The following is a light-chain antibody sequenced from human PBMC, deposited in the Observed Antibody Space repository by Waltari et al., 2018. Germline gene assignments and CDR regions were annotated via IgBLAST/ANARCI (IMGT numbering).Light chain of an antibody. CDR1: NIGSYS. Sequence: SYVLTQPPSVSVAPGETARITCGGDNIGSYSVHWYQQKPRQAPVLVIFYDSDRPSGSPARVAGSNSGNTATLTITSVEAGDEARYYCQVWHPDIDPGVFGTGTEVTVL. CDR3: QVWHPDIDPGV. J-gene: IGLJ1*01. CDR2: YDS. V-gene: IGLV3-21*04.